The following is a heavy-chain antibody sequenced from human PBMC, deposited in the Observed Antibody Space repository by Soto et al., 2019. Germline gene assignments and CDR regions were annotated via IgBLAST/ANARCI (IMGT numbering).Heavy chain of an antibody. CDR1: GFMFGSYA. J-gene: IGHJ5*01. Sequence: EVQLLESRGGLVQPGGSLRLSCATSGFMFGSYAMNWVRQAPGKGLEWVSVISGGGSTTNYADSVRGRFTTSRDSSTDTVYLQMYSLRVEDTAVYYCAKARKYSSPYDSWGQGTLVTVSS. CDR3: AKARKYSSPYDS. CDR2: ISGGGSTT. V-gene: IGHV3-23*01. D-gene: IGHD6-19*01.